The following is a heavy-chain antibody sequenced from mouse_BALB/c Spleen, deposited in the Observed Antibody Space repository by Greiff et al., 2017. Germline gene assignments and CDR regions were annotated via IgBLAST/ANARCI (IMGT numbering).Heavy chain of an antibody. D-gene: IGHD2-1*01. Sequence: EVQLQESGTVLARPGASVKMSCKASGYTFTSYWMHWVKQRPGQGLEWIGAIYPGNSDTSYNQKFKGKAKLTAVTSTSTAYMELSSLTNEDSAVYYCTKIYYGNPYFDYWGQGTTLTVSS. CDR1: GYTFTSYW. CDR2: IYPGNSDT. CDR3: TKIYYGNPYFDY. V-gene: IGHV1-5*01. J-gene: IGHJ2*01.